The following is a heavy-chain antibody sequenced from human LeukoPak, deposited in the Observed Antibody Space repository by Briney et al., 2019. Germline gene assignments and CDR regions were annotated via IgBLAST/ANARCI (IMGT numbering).Heavy chain of an antibody. V-gene: IGHV4-4*08. J-gene: IGHJ2*01. CDR3: ARFHSGPSGWYVLWYFDL. CDR2: IYNSENT. CDR1: GGSINNYY. D-gene: IGHD6-19*01. Sequence: PAETLSLTCTVSGGSINNYYWSWVRQPPGKGLEWIGCIYNSENTKYNSSLESRVTMSVDTSKNQLFLKLSSVTAADTAVYYCARFHSGPSGWYVLWYFDLWGRGTLVTVSS.